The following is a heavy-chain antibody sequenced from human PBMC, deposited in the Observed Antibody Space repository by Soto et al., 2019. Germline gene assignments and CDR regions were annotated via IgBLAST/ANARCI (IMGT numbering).Heavy chain of an antibody. CDR1: GGSISSGDFS. V-gene: IGHV4-30-2*01. CDR3: ARYAGTGGDWSYNWLDP. D-gene: IGHD2-21*02. J-gene: IGHJ5*02. Sequence: QLQLQESGSELVKPSQTLSLTCAVSGGSISSGDFSWSWIRQPPGKGLEWIGYISQTGTPYYTPSLRGRVSISVDGSKNQFSLNLRSVTVADTAVYYCARYAGTGGDWSYNWLDPWGQGILVTVSS. CDR2: ISQTGTP.